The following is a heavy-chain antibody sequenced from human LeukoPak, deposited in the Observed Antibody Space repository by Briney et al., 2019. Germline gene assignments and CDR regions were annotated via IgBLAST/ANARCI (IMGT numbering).Heavy chain of an antibody. CDR1: GYTFTSYG. Sequence: ASVKVSCKASGYTFTSYGISWVRQAPGQGLEWMGWISAYNGNTNYAQKLQGRVTTTTDTSTSTAYMELRSLRSDDTAVYYCAVDYYDSSGYHAYAFDIWGQGTMVTVSS. CDR3: AVDYYDSSGYHAYAFDI. D-gene: IGHD3-22*01. V-gene: IGHV1-18*01. J-gene: IGHJ3*02. CDR2: ISAYNGNT.